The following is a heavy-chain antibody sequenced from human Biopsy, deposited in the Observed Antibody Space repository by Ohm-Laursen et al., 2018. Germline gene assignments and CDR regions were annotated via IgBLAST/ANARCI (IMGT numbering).Heavy chain of an antibody. V-gene: IGHV4-59*07. CDR2: ASYSGYT. CDR3: ARLGSGDYFPTFFDF. CDR1: DDSIRNFY. J-gene: IGHJ4*02. D-gene: IGHD5-12*01. Sequence: SDTLSLTCTVSDDSIRNFYWTWIRQPPGQGLEWIGHASYSGYTNYNPSLKSRVTISVDTSKNQFSLKLSPVTAADTAVYYCARLGSGDYFPTFFDFWGQGALVTVSS.